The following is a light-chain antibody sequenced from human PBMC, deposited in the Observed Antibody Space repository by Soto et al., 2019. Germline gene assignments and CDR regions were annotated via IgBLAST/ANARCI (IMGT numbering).Light chain of an antibody. J-gene: IGKJ1*01. CDR1: VHSDGIAY. V-gene: IGKV2-30*02. CDR2: KVS. Sequence: VHSDGIAYFSWFQQRPGRSPRRLIYKVSNRDSGVPARFSGSGSGTDFALKISRVEAEDVGLYYCVQGTHWPRTFGQGTKWIS. CDR3: VQGTHWPRT.